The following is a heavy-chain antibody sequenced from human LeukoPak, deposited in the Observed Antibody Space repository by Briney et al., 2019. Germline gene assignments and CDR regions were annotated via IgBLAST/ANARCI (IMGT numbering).Heavy chain of an antibody. Sequence: SETLSLTCAIYGGSFSGYYWSWIRQPPGKGLEWIGEINHSGSTNYNPSLKSRVTISVDTSKNQFSLKLSSVTAADTAVYYCAREGNARDGYHEVDYWGQGTLVTVSS. CDR2: INHSGST. V-gene: IGHV4-34*01. CDR3: AREGNARDGYHEVDY. J-gene: IGHJ4*02. CDR1: GGSFSGYY. D-gene: IGHD5-24*01.